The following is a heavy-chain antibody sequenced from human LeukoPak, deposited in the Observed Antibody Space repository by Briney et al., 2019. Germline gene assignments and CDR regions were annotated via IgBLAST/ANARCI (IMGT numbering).Heavy chain of an antibody. J-gene: IGHJ6*03. CDR3: ARVGGYSYGLERYYYYMDV. V-gene: IGHV1-18*01. CDR2: ISAYNGNT. Sequence: ASVKVSCKASGYTFTSYGISWVRQAPGQGLEWMGWISAYNGNTNYAQKLQGRVTMTTDTSTSTAYMELRSLRSDGTAVYYCARVGGYSYGLERYYYYMDVWGKGTTVTVSS. CDR1: GYTFTSYG. D-gene: IGHD5-18*01.